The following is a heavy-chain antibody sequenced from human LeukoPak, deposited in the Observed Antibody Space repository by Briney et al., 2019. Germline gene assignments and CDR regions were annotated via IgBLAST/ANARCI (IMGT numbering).Heavy chain of an antibody. CDR1: GGSFSGYY. CDR3: AKIVRVLRYFETTGVDY. J-gene: IGHJ4*02. CDR2: INHSGST. D-gene: IGHD3-9*01. V-gene: IGHV4-34*01. Sequence: PSETLSLTCAVYGGSFSGYYWSWIRQPPGKGLEWIGEINHSGSTNYNPSLKSRVTISVDTSKNQFSLKLSSVTAADTAAYYCAKIVRVLRYFETTGVDYWAQETLFTVSS.